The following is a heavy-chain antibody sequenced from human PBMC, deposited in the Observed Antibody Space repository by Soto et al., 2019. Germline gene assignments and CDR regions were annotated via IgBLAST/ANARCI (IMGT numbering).Heavy chain of an antibody. CDR2: ISSNGNTR. J-gene: IGHJ5*01. D-gene: IGHD1-26*01. CDR3: AKDYYDGFANWFDP. V-gene: IGHV3-30*18. CDR1: GFSFSQFG. Sequence: PGGSLRLSCAASGFSFSQFGMHWVRQAPGKGLEWVAVISSNGNTRHYGDSVKGRFTISRDDSKKTVFLQMNSLRPEDTATYYCAKDYYDGFANWFDPRGQGTLVTVSS.